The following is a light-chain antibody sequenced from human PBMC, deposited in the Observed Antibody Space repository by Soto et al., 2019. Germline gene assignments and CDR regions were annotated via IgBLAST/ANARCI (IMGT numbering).Light chain of an antibody. CDR2: AAS. CDR1: QSISSY. Sequence: DIQMTQSPSSLSASVGDRVTITCRASQSISSYLNWYQQKPGKAPKLLIYAASSLQSGVPSRFSGSGSGTYFTITISRLQPEDFATYYCQQSYRTPLTFGQGTKVEIK. J-gene: IGKJ1*01. CDR3: QQSYRTPLT. V-gene: IGKV1-39*01.